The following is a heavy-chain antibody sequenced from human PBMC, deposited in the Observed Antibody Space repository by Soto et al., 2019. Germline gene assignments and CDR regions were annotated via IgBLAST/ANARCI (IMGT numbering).Heavy chain of an antibody. J-gene: IGHJ6*02. CDR1: GFTFRSYW. D-gene: IGHD6-13*01. V-gene: IGHV3-7*01. CDR3: ARDFALVLGRYYYGMDV. Sequence: LRLSCAASGFTFRSYWMSWVRQAPGKGLEWVANIKQDGSEKYYVDSVKGRFTISRDNAKNSLYLQMNSLRAEDTAVYYCARDFALVLGRYYYGMDVWGQGTTVTVSS. CDR2: IKQDGSEK.